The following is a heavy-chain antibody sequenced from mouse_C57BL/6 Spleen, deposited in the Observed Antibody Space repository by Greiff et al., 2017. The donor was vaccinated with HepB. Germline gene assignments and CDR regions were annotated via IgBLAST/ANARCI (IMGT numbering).Heavy chain of an antibody. V-gene: IGHV14-3*01. CDR3: ARGDPYYYGSSYRGYFDV. D-gene: IGHD1-1*01. Sequence: VHVKQSVAELVRPGASVKLSCTASGFNIKNTYMHWVKQRPEQGLEWIGRIDPANGNTKYAPKFQGKATITADTSSNTAYLQLSSLTSEDTAIYYCARGDPYYYGSSYRGYFDVWGTGTTVTVSS. J-gene: IGHJ1*03. CDR2: IDPANGNT. CDR1: GFNIKNTY.